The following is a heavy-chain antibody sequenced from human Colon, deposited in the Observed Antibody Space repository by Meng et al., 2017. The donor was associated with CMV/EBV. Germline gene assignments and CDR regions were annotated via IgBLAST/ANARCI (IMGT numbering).Heavy chain of an antibody. V-gene: IGHV3-74*01. D-gene: IGHD1-26*01. CDR1: GFTYSNYW. J-gene: IGHJ3*02. CDR3: TRGGRWSYDAFDI. CDR2: INSDGSTT. Sequence: GSLKISCAASGFTYSNYWMNWVRQVPGKGLVWVSRINSDGSTTIYAESVKGRFTISRDNAKNTMYLQMNSLRAEDTAVYYCTRGGRWSYDAFDIWGQGTMVTVSS.